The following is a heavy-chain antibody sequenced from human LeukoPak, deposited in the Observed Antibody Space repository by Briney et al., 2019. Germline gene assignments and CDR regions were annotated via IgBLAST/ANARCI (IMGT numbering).Heavy chain of an antibody. J-gene: IGHJ6*02. CDR3: AREILGYDFWSGYSYYYYGMDV. CDR2: IKGDGSEK. Sequence: GGSLRLSCAASGFTFSSYWMTWVRQAPGKGLEWVANIKGDGSEKYYVDSVKGRFTISRDNAKNSLYLQMNSLRAEDTAVYYCAREILGYDFWSGYSYYYYGMDVWGQGTTVTVSS. CDR1: GFTFSSYW. V-gene: IGHV3-7*01. D-gene: IGHD3-3*01.